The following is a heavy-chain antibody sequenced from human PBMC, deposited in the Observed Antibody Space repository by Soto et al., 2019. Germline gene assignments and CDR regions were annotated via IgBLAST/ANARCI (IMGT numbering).Heavy chain of an antibody. CDR3: AREGYSSRWYGVESDY. CDR1: GGTFSSYA. V-gene: IGHV1-69*13. Sequence: GASVKVSCKASGGTFSSYAISWVRQAPGQGLEWMGGIIPIFGTADYAQKFQGRVTIAADESTSTAYMELSRLRSEDTAVYYCAREGYSSRWYGVESDYWGQGTLVTVSS. J-gene: IGHJ4*02. CDR2: IIPIFGTA. D-gene: IGHD6-13*01.